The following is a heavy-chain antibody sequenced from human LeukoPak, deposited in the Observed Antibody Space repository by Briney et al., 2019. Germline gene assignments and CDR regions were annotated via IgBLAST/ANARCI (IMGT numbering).Heavy chain of an antibody. J-gene: IGHJ5*02. CDR2: IYHTGST. V-gene: IGHV4-38-2*01. D-gene: IGHD6-19*01. CDR3: ARSHSGWQGHNNWFDP. CDR1: GYSISSDKY. Sequence: PSETLSLTCEVSGYSISSDKYWGWIRQPPGKGLEWIGSIYHTGSTYYNPSLKSRVSTSVDTSKNQFSLKSTSVTAADTAVYYCARSHSGWQGHNNWFDPWGQGTLVTVSS.